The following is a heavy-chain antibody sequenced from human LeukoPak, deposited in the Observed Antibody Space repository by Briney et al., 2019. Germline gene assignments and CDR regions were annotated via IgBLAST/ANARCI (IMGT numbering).Heavy chain of an antibody. CDR3: ARVRAVVGAVAGLFDL. CDR1: GGTFSSYA. J-gene: IGHJ2*01. CDR2: IIPIFGTA. V-gene: IGHV1-69*13. Sequence: SVKVSCKASGGTFSSYAISWVRQTPGQGLEWMGGIIPIFGTANYAQKFQGRVTITADESTSTAYMELSSLRSEDTAVYYCARVRAVVGAVAGLFDLWGRGTLVTVSS. D-gene: IGHD6-19*01.